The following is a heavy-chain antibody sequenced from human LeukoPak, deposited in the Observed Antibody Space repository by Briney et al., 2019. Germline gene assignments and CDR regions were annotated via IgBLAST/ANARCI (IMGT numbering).Heavy chain of an antibody. V-gene: IGHV3-23*01. CDR2: FTGSAGNI. Sequence: GGSLRLSCAASGFTFSSQALSWVRQAPGNGLEWVSSFTGSAGNIHYADSVKGRFTLSRDSSKDTMYLQMNSLRVDDTAMYFCAAGGGNTFNPWGQGILVTVSS. CDR1: GFTFSSQA. CDR3: AAGGGNTFNP. D-gene: IGHD1-14*01. J-gene: IGHJ5*02.